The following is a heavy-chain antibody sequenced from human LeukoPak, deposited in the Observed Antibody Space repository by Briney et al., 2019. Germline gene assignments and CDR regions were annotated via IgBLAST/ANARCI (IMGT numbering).Heavy chain of an antibody. CDR3: AGSTTGTTAYYYGMDV. J-gene: IGHJ6*02. Sequence: AGGSLRLSCAASGFTFSSYSMNWVRQAPGKGLEWVSSISSSSSYIYYADSVKGRFTISRDNAKNSLYLQMNSLRAEDTAVYYCAGSTTGTTAYYYGMDVSGQGTTVTVSS. D-gene: IGHD1-1*01. V-gene: IGHV3-21*01. CDR2: ISSSSSYI. CDR1: GFTFSSYS.